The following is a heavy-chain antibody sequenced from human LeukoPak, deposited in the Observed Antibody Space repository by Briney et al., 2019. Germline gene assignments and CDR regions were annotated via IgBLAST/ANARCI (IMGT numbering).Heavy chain of an antibody. CDR3: AKDGQLELRNYYYYYYMDV. Sequence: GGSLRLSCAASGFTFSSYGMHWVRQAPGKGLEWVAFIRYDGSNKYYADSVKGRFTISRDNSKNTLYLQMNSLRAEDTAVYYCAKDGQLELRNYYYYYYMDVWGKGTTVTVSS. CDR1: GFTFSSYG. CDR2: IRYDGSNK. J-gene: IGHJ6*03. D-gene: IGHD1-1*01. V-gene: IGHV3-30*02.